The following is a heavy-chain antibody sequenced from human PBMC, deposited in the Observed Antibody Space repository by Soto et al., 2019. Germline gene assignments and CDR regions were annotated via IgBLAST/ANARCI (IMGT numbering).Heavy chain of an antibody. CDR3: AHLTTGGFYFDY. CDR2: IYWDDDK. Sequence: QITLKESGPTLVKPTQTLTLTCTCSGFSLRNSGVGVGWIRQPPGKALEWLALIYWDDDKRYSPSLKSRLTITKDTSKNQVVLTMTNMDPLDTATYYCAHLTTGGFYFDYWGQGTLVTVSS. V-gene: IGHV2-5*02. D-gene: IGHD4-17*01. CDR1: GFSLRNSGVG. J-gene: IGHJ4*02.